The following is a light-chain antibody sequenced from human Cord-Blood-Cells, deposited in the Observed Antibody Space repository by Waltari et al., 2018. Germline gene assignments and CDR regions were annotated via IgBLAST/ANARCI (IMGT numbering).Light chain of an antibody. CDR3: SSYTSSSTLV. CDR2: DVS. CDR1: SSDVGGYNY. Sequence: QSALTQPASVSGSPGQSITISCTGTSSDVGGYNYVSWYQQHPGKAPKLMIYDVSNRPSGVSNRFSGSKSGNPASLTIPGLQAEYEADYYCSSYTSSSTLVFGGGTKLTVL. V-gene: IGLV2-14*01. J-gene: IGLJ2*01.